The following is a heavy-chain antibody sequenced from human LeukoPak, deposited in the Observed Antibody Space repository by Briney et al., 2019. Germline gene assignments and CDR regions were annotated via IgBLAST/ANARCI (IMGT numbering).Heavy chain of an antibody. Sequence: PGGSLRLSCAASEFTFSNYVMHWVRQAPGKGLEWVAVISYDGSNKYYADSVKGRCTISRDNSKNTLYLQMNSLRAEDTAVYYCAKDPRRYSRTGGYFDYWGQGTLVTVSP. CDR2: ISYDGSNK. D-gene: IGHD6-13*01. J-gene: IGHJ4*02. CDR1: EFTFSNYV. V-gene: IGHV3-30*18. CDR3: AKDPRRYSRTGGYFDY.